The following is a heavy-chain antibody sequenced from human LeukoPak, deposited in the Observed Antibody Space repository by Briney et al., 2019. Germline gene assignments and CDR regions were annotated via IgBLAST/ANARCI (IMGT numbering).Heavy chain of an antibody. J-gene: IGHJ5*02. CDR1: GYTFTCYG. Sequence: GASVKVSCKASGYTFTCYGISWVRQAPGQGLEWMGWISAYNGNTNYAQKLQGRVTMTTDTSTSTAYMELRSLRSDDTAVYYCARDLRIGGSLVDWFDPWGQGTLVTVSS. V-gene: IGHV1-18*04. D-gene: IGHD2-8*02. CDR3: ARDLRIGGSLVDWFDP. CDR2: ISAYNGNT.